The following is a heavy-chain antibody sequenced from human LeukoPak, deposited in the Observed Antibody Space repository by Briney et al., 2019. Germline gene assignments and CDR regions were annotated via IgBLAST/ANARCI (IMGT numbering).Heavy chain of an antibody. V-gene: IGHV3-74*01. CDR1: GFTFSSYW. CDR3: VRGNDYGGPHY. J-gene: IGHJ4*02. CDR2: IDRDGSRI. D-gene: IGHD4-23*01. Sequence: GGSLRLSCAVSGFTFSSYWMHWARQAPGKGLVWVSRIDRDGSRINYADSVKGRFTISRDNGKNTLFLQMNSLRAEDAAVYYCVRGNDYGGPHYWGQGTLVTVSS.